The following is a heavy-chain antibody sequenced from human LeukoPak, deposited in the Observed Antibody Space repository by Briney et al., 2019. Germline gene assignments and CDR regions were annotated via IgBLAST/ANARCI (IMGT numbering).Heavy chain of an antibody. V-gene: IGHV4-4*07. D-gene: IGHD3-10*01. CDR3: ARDLSPGSGSYYNLDAFDI. CDR2: IYTSGST. CDR1: GGSISSYY. Sequence: PSETLSLTCTVSGGSISSYYWSWIRQPAGKGLEWIGRIYTSGSTNYNPSLKSRVTMSVDTSKNQLSLKLSSVTAADTAVYYCARDLSPGSGSYYNLDAFDIWGQGTMVTVSS. J-gene: IGHJ3*02.